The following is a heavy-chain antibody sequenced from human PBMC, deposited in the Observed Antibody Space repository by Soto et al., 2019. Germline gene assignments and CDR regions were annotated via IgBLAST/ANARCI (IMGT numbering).Heavy chain of an antibody. CDR1: GGSFSGYY. CDR3: ARGPRGCSGGSCYRNWFDP. V-gene: IGHV4-34*01. Sequence: SETLSLTCAVYGGSFSGYYWSWIRQPPGKGLEWIGEINHSGSTNYNPSPKSRVTISVDTSKNQFSLKLSSVTAADTAVYYYARGPRGCSGGSCYRNWFDPWGQGTLVTVSS. J-gene: IGHJ5*02. CDR2: INHSGST. D-gene: IGHD2-15*01.